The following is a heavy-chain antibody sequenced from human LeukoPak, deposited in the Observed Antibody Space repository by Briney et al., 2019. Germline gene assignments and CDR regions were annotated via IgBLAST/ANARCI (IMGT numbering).Heavy chain of an antibody. D-gene: IGHD6-13*01. CDR3: ARGSSSWYGVGTNWFDP. Sequence: SETLSLTCTVSGYSISSGYYWGWLRQPPGKGLEWIGSIYHSGSTYYNPSLKSRVTISVDTSKNQFSLKLSSVTAADTAVYYCARGSSSWYGVGTNWFDPWGQGTLVAVSS. V-gene: IGHV4-38-2*02. CDR2: IYHSGST. J-gene: IGHJ5*02. CDR1: GYSISSGYY.